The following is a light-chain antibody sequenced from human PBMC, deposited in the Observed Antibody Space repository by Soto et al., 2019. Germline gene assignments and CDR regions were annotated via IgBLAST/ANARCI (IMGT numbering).Light chain of an antibody. CDR2: AAS. V-gene: IGKV1-5*01. J-gene: IGKJ1*01. CDR1: QTISSW. Sequence: DIQMTQSPSTLSGSVGDRVTITCRASQTISSWLAWYQQKPGKAPKLLIYAASTLQSGVPSRFSGSGSGTDFTLTISSLQPEDFAVYYCQQYGSSPRTFGQGTKVDIK. CDR3: QQYGSSPRT.